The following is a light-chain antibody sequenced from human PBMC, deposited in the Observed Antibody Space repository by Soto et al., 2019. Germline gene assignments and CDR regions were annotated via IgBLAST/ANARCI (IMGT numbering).Light chain of an antibody. J-gene: IGKJ5*01. CDR2: AAS. Sequence: VLTQSPATLAVSPGAVATLSCWASQSVTSNLAWYQQKRGQAPRRLIYAASTRATGVPARFSGSGSGTEFTRTISSLQSEDFAVYYCQQYNNWPPITFGQGTRLEIK. V-gene: IGKV3D-15*01. CDR3: QQYNNWPPIT. CDR1: QSVTSN.